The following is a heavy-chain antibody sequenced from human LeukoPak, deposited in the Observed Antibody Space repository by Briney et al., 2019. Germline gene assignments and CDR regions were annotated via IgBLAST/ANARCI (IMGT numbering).Heavy chain of an antibody. J-gene: IGHJ5*02. V-gene: IGHV3-33*06. Sequence: PGGSLRLSCAASGFTFSSYGMHWVRQAPGKGLEWVAVIWYDGSNKYYADSVKGRFTISRGNSKNTLYLQMNSLRAQDTAVYYCAKASLAVAGIFDPWRQGPLVTVSS. CDR3: AKASLAVAGIFDP. D-gene: IGHD6-19*01. CDR1: GFTFSSYG. CDR2: IWYDGSNK.